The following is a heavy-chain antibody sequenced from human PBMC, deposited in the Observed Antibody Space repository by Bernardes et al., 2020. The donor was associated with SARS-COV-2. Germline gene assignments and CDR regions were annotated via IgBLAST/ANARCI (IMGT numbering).Heavy chain of an antibody. CDR3: ARDREDDFWSGCRVDY. CDR2: ISSSSSYI. D-gene: IGHD3-3*01. J-gene: IGHJ4*02. Sequence: GGSLRLSCAASGFTFRSYSMNWVRQAPGKGLEWVSSISSSSSYIYYADSVKGRFTISRDNAKNSLYLQMNSLRAEDTAVYYCARDREDDFWSGCRVDYWGQGTMVTVSS. V-gene: IGHV3-21*01. CDR1: GFTFRSYS.